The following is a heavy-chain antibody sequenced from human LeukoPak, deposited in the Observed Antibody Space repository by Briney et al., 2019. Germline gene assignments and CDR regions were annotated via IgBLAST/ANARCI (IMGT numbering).Heavy chain of an antibody. CDR3: AVTSSRGLDYFDY. Sequence: GGSLRLSCAAYGFTFSSYWMHWVRQAPGKGLVWVSRINSDGSSTSYAASVKGRFTISRDNAKNTLYLQMNSLRAEDTAVYYCAVTSSRGLDYFDYWGQGTLVTVSS. D-gene: IGHD2-2*01. CDR2: INSDGSST. V-gene: IGHV3-74*01. CDR1: GFTFSSYW. J-gene: IGHJ4*02.